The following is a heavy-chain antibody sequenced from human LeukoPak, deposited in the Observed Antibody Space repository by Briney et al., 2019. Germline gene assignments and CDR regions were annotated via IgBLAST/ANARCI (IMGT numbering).Heavy chain of an antibody. CDR2: ISAYNGNT. D-gene: IGHD2-2*01. CDR1: GYTFTSYG. V-gene: IGHV1-18*01. Sequence: ASVKVSCKASGYTFTSYGISWVRQAPGQGLEWMGWISAYNGNTNYAQKLQGRVTMTTDTSTSTAYMELRSLRSDDTAVYYCAXXXXXXDSSTYNWFDPWGQGTLVTVSS. CDR3: AXXXXXXDSSTYNWFDP. J-gene: IGHJ5*02.